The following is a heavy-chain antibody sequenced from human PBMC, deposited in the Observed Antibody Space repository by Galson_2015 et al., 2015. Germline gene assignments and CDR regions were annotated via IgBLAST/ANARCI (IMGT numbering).Heavy chain of an antibody. D-gene: IGHD4/OR15-4a*01. CDR3: AKDAASSPFDSGSNYGYWFDP. V-gene: IGHV3-9*01. J-gene: IGHJ5*02. CDR1: GFTFDDYA. Sequence: SLRLSCAASGFTFDDYAMHWVRHAPGKGLEWVSGISWNSGSIGYADSVKGRFTISRDNAKNSLYLQMNSLRAEDTALYYCAKDAASSPFDSGSNYGYWFDPWGQGTLVTVSS. CDR2: ISWNSGSI.